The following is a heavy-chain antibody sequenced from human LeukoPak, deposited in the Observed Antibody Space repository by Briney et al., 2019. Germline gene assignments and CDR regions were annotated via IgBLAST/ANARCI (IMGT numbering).Heavy chain of an antibody. Sequence: GGSLRLSCAASGFTFSSYAMSWVRQAPGKGLEWVSAISGSGGSTYYADSVKGRFTISRDNSKNTLYLQMNSLRAEDTAVNFCAKDAHYDFWSGYYVDYWGQGTLVTVSS. J-gene: IGHJ4*02. V-gene: IGHV3-23*01. CDR2: ISGSGGST. D-gene: IGHD3-3*01. CDR1: GFTFSSYA. CDR3: AKDAHYDFWSGYYVDY.